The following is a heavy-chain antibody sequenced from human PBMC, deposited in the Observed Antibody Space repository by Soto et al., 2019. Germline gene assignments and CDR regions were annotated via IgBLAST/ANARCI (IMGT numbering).Heavy chain of an antibody. D-gene: IGHD3-16*01. V-gene: IGHV3-30*18. CDR3: AKDLGGYFDY. Sequence: GGALRLSCAASGFTFRSYGGHWGRQAPGKGLEWVAVISYDGSNNYYADAVKGRITISRNNSKNTLYLQMNSLRAEDTAVYYCAKDLGGYFDYWGQGTLVTVSS. CDR1: GFTFRSYG. J-gene: IGHJ4*02. CDR2: ISYDGSNN.